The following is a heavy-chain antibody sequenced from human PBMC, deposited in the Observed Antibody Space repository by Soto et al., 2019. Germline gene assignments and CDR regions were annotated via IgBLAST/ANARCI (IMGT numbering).Heavy chain of an antibody. V-gene: IGHV3-33*01. CDR2: IWYDGSNK. CDR3: ARATRPLDCSSTSCYFLGGGNYYYVIDF. D-gene: IGHD2-2*01. J-gene: IGHJ6*02. CDR1: GFTFSSYG. Sequence: GGSLRLSCAASGFTFSSYGMHWVRQAPGKGLEWVAVIWYDGSNKYYADSVKGRFTISRDNSKNTLYLQMNSLRAEDTAVYYCARATRPLDCSSTSCYFLGGGNYYYVIDFWGQGTTVTVSS.